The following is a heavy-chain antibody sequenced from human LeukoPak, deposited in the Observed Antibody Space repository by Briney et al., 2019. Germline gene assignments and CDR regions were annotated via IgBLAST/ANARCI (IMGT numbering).Heavy chain of an antibody. J-gene: IGHJ3*02. CDR1: GFTFSSYW. V-gene: IGHV3-74*01. Sequence: GGSLRLSCAASGFTFSSYWMHWVRQAPGKGLVWVSRIKSDGSKTSYADSVKGRFTISRDNAKNTLYLQMNSLRAEDTAVYYCAREGRILTGLDAFDIWGQGTMVTVSS. D-gene: IGHD3-9*01. CDR3: AREGRILTGLDAFDI. CDR2: IKSDGSKT.